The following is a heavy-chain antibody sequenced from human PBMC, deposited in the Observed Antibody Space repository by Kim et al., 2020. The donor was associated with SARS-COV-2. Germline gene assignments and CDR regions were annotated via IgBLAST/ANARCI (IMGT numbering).Heavy chain of an antibody. CDR3: ARADRAAGVYEYFQH. CDR2: IKQDGSEK. Sequence: GGSLRLSCVASGFTFSSYWMSWVRQAPGKGLEWVANIKQDGSEKYYVDSGKGRFTISRDNAKNSLYLQMNSLRAEDTAVYYCARADRAAGVYEYFQHWGQGTLVTVSS. D-gene: IGHD6-13*01. V-gene: IGHV3-7*03. J-gene: IGHJ1*01. CDR1: GFTFSSYW.